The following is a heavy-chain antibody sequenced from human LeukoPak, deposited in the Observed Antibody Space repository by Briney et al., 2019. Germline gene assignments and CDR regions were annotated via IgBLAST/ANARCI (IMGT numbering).Heavy chain of an antibody. Sequence: GGSLRLSCAVSGFTFNTFWMHWVRQAPGKGPVWVSRINSDGSSTDYADSVKGRFTISRDNAKNTLYLQMNSLRAEDTAVYYCARDRGAYCGGDCYLGFDYWGRGTLVTVSS. CDR1: GFTFNTFW. CDR3: ARDRGAYCGGDCYLGFDY. CDR2: INSDGSST. D-gene: IGHD2-21*02. J-gene: IGHJ4*01. V-gene: IGHV3-74*01.